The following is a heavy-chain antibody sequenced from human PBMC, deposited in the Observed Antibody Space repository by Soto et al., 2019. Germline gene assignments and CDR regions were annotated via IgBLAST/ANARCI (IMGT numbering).Heavy chain of an antibody. J-gene: IGHJ4*02. CDR2: ISYDGSNK. CDR3: ATDAYCGGDCYMYYFDY. Sequence: GSLLLPCAASGFTFSSYAMHGVRQAPGKGLEWVAVISYDGSNKYYADSVKGRFTISRDNSKKTLYLQMNSLRDEDTAVYYCATDAYCGGDCYMYYFDYWGQGRLVTVSS. V-gene: IGHV3-30*04. CDR1: GFTFSSYA. D-gene: IGHD2-21*02.